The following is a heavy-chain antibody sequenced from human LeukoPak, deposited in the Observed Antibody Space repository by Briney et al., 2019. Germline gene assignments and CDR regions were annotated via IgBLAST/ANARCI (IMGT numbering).Heavy chain of an antibody. CDR2: IYSGDNT. V-gene: IGHV3-53*01. Sequence: GGSLRLSCAASGFTVSSNYMGWVRQAPGKGLEWVSVIYSGDNTYYADSVKGRFTISRDNSKNTLYLHMNSLRAEDTAVYYCAKDLTYYYDSSGPSPFDYWGQGTLVTVSS. CDR3: AKDLTYYYDSSGPSPFDY. J-gene: IGHJ4*02. CDR1: GFTVSSNY. D-gene: IGHD3-22*01.